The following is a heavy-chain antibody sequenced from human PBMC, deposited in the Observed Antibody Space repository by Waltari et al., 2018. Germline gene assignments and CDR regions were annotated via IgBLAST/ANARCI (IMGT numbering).Heavy chain of an antibody. D-gene: IGHD4-17*01. J-gene: IGHJ3*02. CDR1: GYTFTSYD. CDR2: MNPNSGNT. Sequence: QVQLVQSGAEVKKPGASVKVSCKASGYTFTSYDINWVRQATGHGLEWMGWMNPNSGNTGYAQKFQGRVTMTRNTSISTAYMELSSLRSEDTAVYYCARGHDAVLHDYGDPDAFDIWGQGTMVTVSS. CDR3: ARGHDAVLHDYGDPDAFDI. V-gene: IGHV1-8*01.